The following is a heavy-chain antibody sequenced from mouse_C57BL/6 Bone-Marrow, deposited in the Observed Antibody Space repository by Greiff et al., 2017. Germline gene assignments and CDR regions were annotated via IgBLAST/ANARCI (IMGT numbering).Heavy chain of an antibody. CDR3: AIGWVVATNYLDF. CDR2: ISSGGSYT. CDR1: GFTFSSYG. D-gene: IGHD1-1*01. V-gene: IGHV5-6*02. Sequence: EVKLVESGGDLVKPGGSLKLSCAASGFTFSSYGMSWVRQTPDKRLEWVANISSGGSYTYYQESVKGRFTITRANANTTLYLQMSSLTSEDTARYFCAIGWVVATNYLDFGGRGTTLTVSS. J-gene: IGHJ2*01.